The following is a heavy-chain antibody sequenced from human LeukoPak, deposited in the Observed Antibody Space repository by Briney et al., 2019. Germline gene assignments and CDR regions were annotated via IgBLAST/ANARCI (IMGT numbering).Heavy chain of an antibody. V-gene: IGHV4-4*07. Sequence: PSETLSLTCTVSGGSISSYYWSWIRQPAGKGLVWIGRIYTSGSTNYNPSLKSRVTMSVDTSKNQFSLKLSSVTAADTAVYYCARGTLYSGWSYYFDYWGQGSQVTVSS. J-gene: IGHJ4*02. D-gene: IGHD6-19*01. CDR3: ARGTLYSGWSYYFDY. CDR1: GGSISSYY. CDR2: IYTSGST.